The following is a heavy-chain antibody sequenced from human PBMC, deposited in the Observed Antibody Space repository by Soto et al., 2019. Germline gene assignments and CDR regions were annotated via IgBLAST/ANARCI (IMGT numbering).Heavy chain of an antibody. V-gene: IGHV1-69*18. CDR3: ERRLHDRADECFDV. CDR2: IIHLFGTT. J-gene: IGHJ6*03. Sequence: QVHLVQSGAEVRKPGSSVKVSCKTSGFTFSTYTIYWVRQAPGQGLEWMGRIIHLFGTTRYAQNFQDRVTITAEESTSSTYMELSRLRAEDTGLSDCERRLHDRADECFDVWGKGTAVT. CDR1: GFTFSTYT. D-gene: IGHD3-9*01.